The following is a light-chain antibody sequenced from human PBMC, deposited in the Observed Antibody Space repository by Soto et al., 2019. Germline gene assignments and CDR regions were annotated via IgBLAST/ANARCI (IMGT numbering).Light chain of an antibody. CDR3: GTWDSSLSACV. V-gene: IGLV1-51*01. J-gene: IGLJ1*01. CDR1: SSNIVNNY. CDR2: DNN. Sequence: QSVLTQPPSVSAAPGQKVTISCSGSSSNIVNNYVSWYQQLPGTAPKLLIYDNNKRPSGIPDRFSGSKSGTSATLGITGLQTGDEADYYCGTWDSSLSACVFGTGTKLTVL.